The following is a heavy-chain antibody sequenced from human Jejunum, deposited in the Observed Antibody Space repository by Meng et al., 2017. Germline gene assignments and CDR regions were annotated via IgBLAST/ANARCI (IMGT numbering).Heavy chain of an antibody. Sequence: QVHLQESGPGLVKPSQTLSRTRTVSGGSISSGDYYWSWIRQPPGKGLEWIGYIYYSGSTYYTPSLKSRVTISVDTSKNQFSLKLSSVTAADTAVYYCAREALGGNSPNDYWGQGTLVTVSS. V-gene: IGHV4-30-4*01. D-gene: IGHD4-23*01. CDR1: GGSISSGDYY. CDR2: IYYSGST. CDR3: AREALGGNSPNDY. J-gene: IGHJ4*02.